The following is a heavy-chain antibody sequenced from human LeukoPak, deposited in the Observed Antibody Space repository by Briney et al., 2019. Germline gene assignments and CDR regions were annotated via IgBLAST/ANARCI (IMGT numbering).Heavy chain of an antibody. CDR1: GGSISTYY. V-gene: IGHV4-38-2*02. Sequence: SETLSLTCTVSGGSISTYYWGWIRQPPGKGLEWIGSIYHSGSTYYNPSLKSRVTISVDTSKNQFSLKLSSVTAADTAVYYCARAIEVGAMTPFDYWGQGTLVTVSS. D-gene: IGHD1-26*01. CDR3: ARAIEVGAMTPFDY. J-gene: IGHJ4*02. CDR2: IYHSGST.